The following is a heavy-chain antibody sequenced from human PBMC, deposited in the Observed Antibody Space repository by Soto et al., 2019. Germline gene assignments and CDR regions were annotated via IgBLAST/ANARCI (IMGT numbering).Heavy chain of an antibody. CDR2: IKSKTDGGTT. CDR1: SVSNAW. D-gene: IGHD2-2*02. J-gene: IGHJ4*02. Sequence: SVSNAWMNWVRQAAGKGLEWVGRIKSKTDGGTTDYAAPVKGRFTISRDDSKNTLYLQMNSLKTEDTAVYYCTTDVGYCISTSCYSAGWGQGTLVTVSS. V-gene: IGHV3-15*07. CDR3: TTDVGYCISTSCYSAG.